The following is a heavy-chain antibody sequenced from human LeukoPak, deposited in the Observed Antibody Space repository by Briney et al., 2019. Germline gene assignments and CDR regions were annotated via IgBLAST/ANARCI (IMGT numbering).Heavy chain of an antibody. CDR1: GFTFSSYA. CDR2: ISGSGGST. J-gene: IGHJ4*02. CDR3: AKGPYVGIPLFDH. V-gene: IGHV3-23*01. D-gene: IGHD4-23*01. Sequence: GGSLRLSCAGSGFTFSSYAMTWVRQAPGKGLEWVSSISGSGGSTYYADSVKGRFTISRDNSKNTLYLQMNSLRAEATAVYYWAKGPYVGIPLFDHWGQGTLVTVSS.